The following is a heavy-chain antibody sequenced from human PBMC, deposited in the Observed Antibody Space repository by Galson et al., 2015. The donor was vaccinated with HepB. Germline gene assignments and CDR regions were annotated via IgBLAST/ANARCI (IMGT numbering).Heavy chain of an antibody. D-gene: IGHD3-10*01. CDR2: ISSGGGST. V-gene: IGHV3-64D*06. CDR3: VKGPLYYYGSGTYFDY. CDR1: GFTFSTFA. Sequence: SLRLSCAVSGFTFSTFAMHWVRQAAGKGLEYVSAISSGGGSTYYADSVRGSFTIPRDESKDTLHLQMSSLRPEDTAVYYCVKGPLYYYGSGTYFDYWGQGALVTVSS. J-gene: IGHJ4*02.